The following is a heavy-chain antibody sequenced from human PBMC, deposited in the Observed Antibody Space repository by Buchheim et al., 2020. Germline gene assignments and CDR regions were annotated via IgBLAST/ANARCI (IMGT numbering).Heavy chain of an antibody. V-gene: IGHV4-34*01. J-gene: IGHJ6*02. D-gene: IGHD2-15*01. CDR1: GGSFSGYY. CDR2: INHSGST. CDR3: AGGYCSGGSCYPGGQDYYYGMDV. Sequence: QVQLQQWGAGLLKPSETLSLTCAVHGGSFSGYYWSWIRQPPGKGLEWIGEINHSGSTNYNPSLKSRVTISVDTSKNQFSLKLSSVTAADTAVYYCAGGYCSGGSCYPGGQDYYYGMDVWGQGTT.